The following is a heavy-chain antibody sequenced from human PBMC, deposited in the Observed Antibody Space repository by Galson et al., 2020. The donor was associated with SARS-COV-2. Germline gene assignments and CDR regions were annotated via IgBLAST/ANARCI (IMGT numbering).Heavy chain of an antibody. V-gene: IGHV1-2*02. D-gene: IGHD3-22*01. CDR1: GYTFTGYY. J-gene: IGHJ3*02. CDR3: ARDPYYDSSEAAFDI. Sequence: ASVKVSCKASGYTFTGYYLHWVRQAPGQGLEWMGWINPNSGDTNYAQKFQGRVTMTRDTSISTAYMELSRLRSDDTAVYYCARDPYYDSSEAAFDIWGQGTMVTVSS. CDR2: INPNSGDT.